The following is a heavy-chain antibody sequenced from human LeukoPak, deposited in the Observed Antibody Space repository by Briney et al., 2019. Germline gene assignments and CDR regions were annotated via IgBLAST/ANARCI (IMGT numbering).Heavy chain of an antibody. CDR1: GFTFSSYE. D-gene: IGHD1-14*01. Sequence: QTGGSLRLSCAASGFTFSSYEMNWVRQAPGKGLEWVAYITSSGRIIYYADSVKGRFTISRDNAKNSLYLQMNSLRAEDTAVYYCARNQRRLDYWGQGTLVTVSS. J-gene: IGHJ4*02. CDR2: ITSSGRII. V-gene: IGHV3-48*03. CDR3: ARNQRRLDY.